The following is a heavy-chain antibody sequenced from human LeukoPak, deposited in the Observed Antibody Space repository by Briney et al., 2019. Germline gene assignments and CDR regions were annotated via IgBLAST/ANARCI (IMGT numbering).Heavy chain of an antibody. D-gene: IGHD4-17*01. CDR2: IYPGYSDT. Sequence: GESLKISCMGSGYSFTSYWIGWVRQMPGKGLEGMGIIYPGYSDTRYSQSSHGNVTISAGKSIRTAYLQWSSLKASDTAMYYCARDNYGDYVTFDYWGQGTLVTVSS. CDR1: GYSFTSYW. J-gene: IGHJ4*02. V-gene: IGHV5-51*01. CDR3: ARDNYGDYVTFDY.